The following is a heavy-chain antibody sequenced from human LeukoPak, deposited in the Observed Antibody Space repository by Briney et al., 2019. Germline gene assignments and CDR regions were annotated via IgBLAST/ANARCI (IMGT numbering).Heavy chain of an antibody. CDR1: GFTFSSYA. CDR2: ISGSGGST. CDR3: AKADLSRVVITKGPWGTDY. J-gene: IGHJ4*02. D-gene: IGHD3-22*01. Sequence: QPGGSLRLSCAASGFTFSSYAMSWVRQAPGKGLEWVSAISGSGGSTYYADSVKGRFTISRDNSKNTLYLQMNSLRAEDTAVYYCAKADLSRVVITKGPWGTDYWGQGTLVTVSS. V-gene: IGHV3-23*01.